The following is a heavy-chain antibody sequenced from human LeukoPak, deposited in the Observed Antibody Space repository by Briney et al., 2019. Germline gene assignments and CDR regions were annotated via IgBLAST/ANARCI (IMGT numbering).Heavy chain of an antibody. CDR1: GDSVSSNSAA. CDR3: AREDFYLPLYSSSWYFDY. D-gene: IGHD6-13*01. CDR2: TYYRSKWYN. J-gene: IGHJ4*02. Sequence: SQTLSLTCAISGDSVSSNSAAWNWIRQSPSRGLEWLGRTYYRSKWYNDYAVSVKSRITINPDTSKNQFSLQLNSVTPEDTAVYYCAREDFYLPLYSSSWYFDYWGQGTLVTVSS. V-gene: IGHV6-1*01.